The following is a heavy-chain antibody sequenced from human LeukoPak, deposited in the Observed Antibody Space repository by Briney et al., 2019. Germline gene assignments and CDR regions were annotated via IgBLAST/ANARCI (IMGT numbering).Heavy chain of an antibody. D-gene: IGHD2-21*02. Sequence: PGESLRLSCAASGFTFSIYWMHWVRQAPGKGLVWVSRITSDGRSTTYADSVKGRFTISRDNAKNTLYLQMNTLRVDDTAVYYCARVRTAYCGGDCYSSLDFWGQGTLVTVSS. CDR3: ARVRTAYCGGDCYSSLDF. J-gene: IGHJ4*02. CDR1: GFTFSIYW. V-gene: IGHV3-74*01. CDR2: ITSDGRST.